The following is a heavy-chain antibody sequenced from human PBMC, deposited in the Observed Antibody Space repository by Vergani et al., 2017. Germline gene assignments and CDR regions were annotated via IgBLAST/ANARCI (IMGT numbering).Heavy chain of an antibody. CDR3: ARGGVVGSTGRTFEF. V-gene: IGHV3-43*01. CDR2: ISWDGGST. J-gene: IGHJ3*01. CDR1: GFTFDDYT. D-gene: IGHD1-26*01. Sequence: EVQLVESGGGLVQPGRSLRLSCAASGFTFDDYTMHWVRQAPGKGLEWVSLISWDGGSTYYADSVKGRFTISRDNSKNSLYLQINGLRAEDTAVYYCARGGVVGSTGRTFEFWGQGTTVTVSS.